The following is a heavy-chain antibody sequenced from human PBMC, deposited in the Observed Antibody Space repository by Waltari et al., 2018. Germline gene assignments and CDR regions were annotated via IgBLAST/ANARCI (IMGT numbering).Heavy chain of an antibody. CDR3: AAESHSYGYFNY. Sequence: QVQLQESDPGLVKPSETLSLTCNVSGGSISNYYLSWIRQPVGKGLEWIGRFYTSGSTNYNPSLESRVTMSVDTSKNQFFLRLSSVTAADTAVYYCAAESHSYGYFNYWGQGTLLTVSS. CDR1: GGSISNYY. D-gene: IGHD5-18*01. CDR2: FYTSGST. V-gene: IGHV4-4*07. J-gene: IGHJ4*02.